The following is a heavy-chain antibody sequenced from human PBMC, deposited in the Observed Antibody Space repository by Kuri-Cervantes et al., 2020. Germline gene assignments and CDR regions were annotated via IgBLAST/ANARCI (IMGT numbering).Heavy chain of an antibody. CDR3: AKARDYGDYLNSFDP. V-gene: IGHV3-9*01. D-gene: IGHD4-17*01. Sequence: SLKISCASSEFTFHGCAIYWVRQVPGGGLQWVSGISWNSGSIGYADSVKGRFTISRDNSKNTLYLQMNSLRAEDTAVYYCAKARDYGDYLNSFDPWGQGTLVTVSS. CDR2: ISWNSGSI. J-gene: IGHJ5*02. CDR1: EFTFHGCA.